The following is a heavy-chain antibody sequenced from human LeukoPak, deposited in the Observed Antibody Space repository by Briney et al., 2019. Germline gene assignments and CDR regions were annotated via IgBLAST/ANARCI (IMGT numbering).Heavy chain of an antibody. CDR1: GIIFSNYW. V-gene: IGHV3-74*01. CDR2: INRDGSST. J-gene: IGHJ4*02. D-gene: IGHD1-14*01. Sequence: GGSLRLSCAASGIIFSNYWMHWVRQAPGKGLVWVSRINRDGSSTSYADSVKGRFTISRDNAKNTLYLQMNSLRAEDTAVYYCAKAQSGMVPVDYWGQGTLVTVSS. CDR3: AKAQSGMVPVDY.